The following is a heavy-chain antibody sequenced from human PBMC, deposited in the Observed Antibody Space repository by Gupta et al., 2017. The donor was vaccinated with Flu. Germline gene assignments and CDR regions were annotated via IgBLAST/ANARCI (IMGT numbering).Heavy chain of an antibody. D-gene: IGHD3-22*01. Sequence: EVHLVESGGGLVQPGRSLRLSCAASGFTFDDYAMHWVRQAPGKGLEWVSGISWNSGSIGYADSVKGRFTISRDNAKNSLYLQMNSLRAEDTALYYCAKDGRPYDSSHFDLWGRGTLVTVSS. V-gene: IGHV3-9*01. CDR3: AKDGRPYDSSHFDL. CDR1: GFTFDDYA. J-gene: IGHJ2*01. CDR2: ISWNSGSI.